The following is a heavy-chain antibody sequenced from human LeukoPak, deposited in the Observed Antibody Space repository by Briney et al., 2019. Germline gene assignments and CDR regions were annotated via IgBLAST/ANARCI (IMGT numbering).Heavy chain of an antibody. Sequence: GASVKVSCKASGYTFTGYYMHWVRQAPGQGLEWMGWINPNSGGTNYAQKFQGRVTMTRDTSISTAYMELSRLRSDDTAVYYCARDLVATSILGFDYWGQGTLVTVSS. J-gene: IGHJ4*02. D-gene: IGHD5-12*01. CDR3: ARDLVATSILGFDY. CDR2: INPNSGGT. V-gene: IGHV1-2*02. CDR1: GYTFTGYY.